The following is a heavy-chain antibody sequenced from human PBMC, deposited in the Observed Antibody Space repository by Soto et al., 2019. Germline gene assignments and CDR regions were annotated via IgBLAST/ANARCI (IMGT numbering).Heavy chain of an antibody. CDR2: TFYSGSA. CDR1: GGSINSCY. J-gene: IGHJ6*02. V-gene: IGHV4-59*01. CDR3: ARDKGRYDSGMDV. D-gene: IGHD3-9*01. Sequence: SETLSLTCTVSGGSINSCYWSWIRQPPGKGLEWIGYTFYSGSAKYNPSLKSRATISVDMSKTHFSLTLSSVTAADTAVYYCARDKGRYDSGMDVWGQGTTVTVSS.